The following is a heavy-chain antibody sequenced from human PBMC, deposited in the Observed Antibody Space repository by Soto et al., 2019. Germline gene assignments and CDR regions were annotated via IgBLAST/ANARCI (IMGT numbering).Heavy chain of an antibody. CDR1: GYTFTGYY. D-gene: IGHD6-13*01. CDR3: AHKPGIAAAAREGVDYYYYGMDV. CDR2: INPNSGGT. Sequence: ASVKVSCKASGYTFTGYYMHWVRQAPGQGLEWMGWINPNSGGTNYAQKFQGRVTMTRDTSISTAYMELSRLRSDDTAVYYCAHKPGIAAAAREGVDYYYYGMDVWGQGTTVTV. V-gene: IGHV1-2*02. J-gene: IGHJ6*02.